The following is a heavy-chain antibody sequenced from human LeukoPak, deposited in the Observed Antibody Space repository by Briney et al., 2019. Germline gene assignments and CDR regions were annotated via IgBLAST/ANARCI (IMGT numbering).Heavy chain of an antibody. CDR1: GGTFSSYA. J-gene: IGHJ3*02. D-gene: IGHD1-26*01. Sequence: ASVKVSCKASGGTFSSYAISWVRQAPGQGLEWMGGIIPIFGTANSAQKFQGRVTITADEYTSTAYMELSSLRSEDTAVYYCARVGATGFALDIWGQGTMVTVSS. CDR3: ARVGATGFALDI. CDR2: IIPIFGTA. V-gene: IGHV1-69*13.